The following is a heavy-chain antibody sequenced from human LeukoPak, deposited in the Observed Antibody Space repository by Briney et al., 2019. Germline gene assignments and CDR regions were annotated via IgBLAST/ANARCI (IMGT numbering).Heavy chain of an antibody. CDR1: GFSFNYYR. Sequence: PGGSLRLSCAAPGFSFNYYRMIWVRQAPGKGLEWVATIKQDGDEKQYVDSVKGRFTISRDNGKNSLYLQMNSLRAEDTAIYYCTRVGYIDEGIDYWGQGTLVTVSS. CDR3: TRVGYIDEGIDY. D-gene: IGHD5-24*01. J-gene: IGHJ4*02. CDR2: IKQDGDEK. V-gene: IGHV3-7*04.